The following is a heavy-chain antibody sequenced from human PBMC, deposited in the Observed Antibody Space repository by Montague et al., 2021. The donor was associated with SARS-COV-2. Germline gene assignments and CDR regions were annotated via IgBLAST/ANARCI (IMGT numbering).Heavy chain of an antibody. D-gene: IGHD3-9*01. CDR2: IDWDDDK. CDR1: GFSLSTSGMR. CDR3: ARSHYDILTNYYDAFDI. Sequence: PALVTPTQTLTLTCTLSGFSLSTSGMRASWIRQPPGKALEWLARIDWDDDKFYSTSLKTRHTISKDTSKNQVVLTMTNMDPVDTATYYCARSHYDILTNYYDAFDIWGQGTMVSVSS. V-gene: IGHV2-70*04. J-gene: IGHJ3*02.